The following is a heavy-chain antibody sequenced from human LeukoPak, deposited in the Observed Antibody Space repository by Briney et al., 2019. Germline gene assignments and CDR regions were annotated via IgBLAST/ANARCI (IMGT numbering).Heavy chain of an antibody. Sequence: PGGSLRLSCAASGLTFGNAWMSWVRQAPGKGLEWVGRINRKSDGGTTDYAAPVKGRFTISRDDSKNTLYLQMNSLKTEDTAVYYCTTVASVVVVADTSLPFDYWGQGTLVTVSS. CDR2: INRKSDGGTT. D-gene: IGHD2-15*01. CDR3: TTVASVVVVADTSLPFDY. J-gene: IGHJ4*02. V-gene: IGHV3-15*01. CDR1: GLTFGNAW.